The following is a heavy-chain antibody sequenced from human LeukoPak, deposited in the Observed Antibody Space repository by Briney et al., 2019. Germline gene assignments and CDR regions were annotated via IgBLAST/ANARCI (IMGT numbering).Heavy chain of an antibody. Sequence: GESLKISCKGSRYTFTNYWIGWVRQMPGKGLEWMGIIFPDDSDTRYSPSFQGQVTISADKSISTVYLQRSSLKASDTGMYYCALSFVVGATYAFDYWGQGTLVTVSS. CDR2: IFPDDSDT. CDR1: RYTFTNYW. J-gene: IGHJ4*02. CDR3: ALSFVVGATYAFDY. D-gene: IGHD1-26*01. V-gene: IGHV5-51*01.